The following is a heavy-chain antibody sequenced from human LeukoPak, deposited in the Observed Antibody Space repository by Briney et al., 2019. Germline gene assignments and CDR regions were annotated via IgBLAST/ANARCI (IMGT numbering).Heavy chain of an antibody. CDR3: ARSPGYSSRWYEAFDI. Sequence: GGSLRLSCAASGFTFSDYYMSWIRQAPGKGLEWVSYSSSSGSTIYYADSVKGRFTISRDNAKNSLYLQMNSLRAEDTAVYYCARSPGYSSRWYEAFDIWGQGTMVTVSS. CDR1: GFTFSDYY. J-gene: IGHJ3*02. D-gene: IGHD6-13*01. CDR2: SSSSGSTI. V-gene: IGHV3-11*04.